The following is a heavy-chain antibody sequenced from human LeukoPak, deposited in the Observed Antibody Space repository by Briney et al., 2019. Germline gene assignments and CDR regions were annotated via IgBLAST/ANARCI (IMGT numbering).Heavy chain of an antibody. J-gene: IGHJ4*02. Sequence: PGGSLRLSCAASGFTFSSYAMSWVRQAPGKGLEWVSAISGSGGSTYYADSVKGRFTISRDNSKNTLYLQMNSLRAEDTAVYYCAKDTVRGAFGLYGGGDYFDYWGQGTQVTVCS. V-gene: IGHV3-23*01. CDR3: AKDTVRGAFGLYGGGDYFDY. D-gene: IGHD3-10*01. CDR2: ISGSGGST. CDR1: GFTFSSYA.